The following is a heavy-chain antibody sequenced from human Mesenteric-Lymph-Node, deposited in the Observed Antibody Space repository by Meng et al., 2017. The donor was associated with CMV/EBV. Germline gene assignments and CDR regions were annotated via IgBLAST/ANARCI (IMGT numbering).Heavy chain of an antibody. Sequence: SETLSLTCTVSGGSISSYYWSWIRQPPGKGLEWIGYIYYSGSTNYNLSLKSRVTISVDTSKNQFSLKLSSVTAADTAVYYCARLKEDYGMDVWGQGTTVTVSS. CDR3: ARLKEDYGMDV. J-gene: IGHJ6*02. V-gene: IGHV4-59*01. CDR1: GGSISSYY. CDR2: IYYSGST.